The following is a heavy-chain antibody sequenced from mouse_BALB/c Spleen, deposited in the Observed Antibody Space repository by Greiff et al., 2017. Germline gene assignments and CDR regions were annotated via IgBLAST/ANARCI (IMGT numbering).Heavy chain of an antibody. Sequence: EVKLVESGGGLVKPGGSLKLSCAASGFTFSSYAMSWVRQTPEKRLEWVASISSGGSTYYPDSVKGRFTISRDNARNILYLQMSSLRSEDTAMYYCSREGYGNYEAMDYWGQGTSVTVSS. V-gene: IGHV5-6-5*01. D-gene: IGHD2-10*02. J-gene: IGHJ4*01. CDR2: ISSGGST. CDR1: GFTFSSYA. CDR3: SREGYGNYEAMDY.